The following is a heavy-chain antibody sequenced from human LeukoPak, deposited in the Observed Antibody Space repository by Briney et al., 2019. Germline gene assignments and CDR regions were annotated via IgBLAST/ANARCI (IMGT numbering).Heavy chain of an antibody. CDR2: AYYRSKWFY. CDR1: GDSVSSNSAA. Sequence: SQTLSLTCAISGDSVSSNSAAWNWIRQSPSRGLEWLGRAYYRSKWFYNYAVSVKSRMIINPDTSKNQFLLQLNSVTPDDMAVYYCAREDEVGISWSWFDPWGQGILVTVSS. D-gene: IGHD1-26*01. V-gene: IGHV6-1*01. J-gene: IGHJ5*02. CDR3: AREDEVGISWSWFDP.